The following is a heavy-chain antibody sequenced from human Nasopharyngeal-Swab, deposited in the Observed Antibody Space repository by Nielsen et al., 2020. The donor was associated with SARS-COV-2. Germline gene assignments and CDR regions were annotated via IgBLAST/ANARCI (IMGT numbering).Heavy chain of an antibody. CDR3: ARADLSTTGTTGYFDY. CDR1: GYTFTSYA. D-gene: IGHD1-1*01. CDR2: INAGNGNT. J-gene: IGHJ4*02. V-gene: IGHV1-3*01. Sequence: ASVKVSCKASGYTFTSYAMHWVRQAPGQRLEWMGWINAGNGNTKYSQKFQGGVTITRDTSASTAYMELSSLRSEDTAVYYCARADLSTTGTTGYFDYWGQGTLVTVSS.